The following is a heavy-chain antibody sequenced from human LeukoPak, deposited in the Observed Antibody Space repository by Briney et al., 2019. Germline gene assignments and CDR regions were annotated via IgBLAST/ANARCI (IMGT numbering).Heavy chain of an antibody. CDR3: AKDLSGSGSYES. V-gene: IGHV3-23*01. J-gene: IGHJ5*02. CDR1: FIFSTYA. Sequence: GGSLRLSCAASFIFSTYAMSWVRQAPGKGLEWVSAISGSGGSTYYADSVKGRFTISRDNSKNTLYLQMNSLRAEDTAVYYCAKDLSGSGSYESWGQGTLVTVSS. CDR2: ISGSGGST. D-gene: IGHD3-10*01.